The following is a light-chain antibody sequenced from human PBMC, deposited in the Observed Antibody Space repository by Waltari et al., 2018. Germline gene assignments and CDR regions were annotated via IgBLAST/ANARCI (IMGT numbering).Light chain of an antibody. V-gene: IGLV2-14*03. CDR3: SSYTTRGTWV. Sequence: QSALTQPASVSGPPGQSITFSCPGAFSDVGAFNYVSWYRQLPGASPKPLIYDVSHRPSGVSDRLSGSKSGNTASLTISGLQPEDEADYFCSSYTTRGTWVFGGGTKLTVL. J-gene: IGLJ3*02. CDR1: FSDVGAFNY. CDR2: DVS.